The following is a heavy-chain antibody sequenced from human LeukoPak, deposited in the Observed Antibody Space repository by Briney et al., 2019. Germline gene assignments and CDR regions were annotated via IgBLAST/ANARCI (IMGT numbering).Heavy chain of an antibody. CDR3: AKDISGWSFRRYYGMDV. J-gene: IGHJ6*02. V-gene: IGHV3-23*01. D-gene: IGHD2-21*01. Sequence: GGSLRLSCAASGFTFSSYAMSWVRQAPGKGLEWVSAISGSGGSTYCADSVKGRFTISRDNSKNSLYLQMNSLRTEDTALYYCAKDISGWSFRRYYGMDVWGQGTTVTVSS. CDR1: GFTFSSYA. CDR2: ISGSGGST.